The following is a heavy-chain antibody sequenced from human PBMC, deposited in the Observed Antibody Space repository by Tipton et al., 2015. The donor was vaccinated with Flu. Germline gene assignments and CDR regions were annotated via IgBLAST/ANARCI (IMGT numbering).Heavy chain of an antibody. D-gene: IGHD4-11*01. CDR3: ARRDFSNYVSEPKNWFDF. J-gene: IGHJ5*01. Sequence: GASVGSPYCWGWIRQPPGKGLEWIGNICPGSPYYNPSLRSRVTISVARAKAQFSLRLTSVTAADTAVYFCARRDFSNYVSEPKNWFDFWGQGTLVTVSS. V-gene: IGHV4-38-2*01. CDR1: GASVGSPYC. CDR2: ICPGSP.